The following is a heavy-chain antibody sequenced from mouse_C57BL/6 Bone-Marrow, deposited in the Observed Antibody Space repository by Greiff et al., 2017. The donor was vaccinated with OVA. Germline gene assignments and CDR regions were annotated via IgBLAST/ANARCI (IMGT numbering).Heavy chain of an antibody. CDR2: INPYNGGT. D-gene: IGHD1-1*01. Sequence: VQLQQSGPVLVKPGASVKMSCKASGYTFTDYYMNWVKQSHGKSLEWIGVINPYNGGTSYNQKFKGKATLTVDKSSSTAYMELNSLTSEDSAVYYCARSTGNYGSSYYAMDYWGQGTSVTVSS. J-gene: IGHJ4*01. V-gene: IGHV1-19*01. CDR3: ARSTGNYGSSYYAMDY. CDR1: GYTFTDYY.